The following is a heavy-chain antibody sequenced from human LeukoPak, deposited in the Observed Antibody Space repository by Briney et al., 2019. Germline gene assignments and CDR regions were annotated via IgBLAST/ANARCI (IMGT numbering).Heavy chain of an antibody. V-gene: IGHV4-39*02. CDR3: AGIATAGIYYMDV. Sequence: PSETLSLTCTVSGGSISSSSYYWGWIRQPPGKGLEWIGSIYYSGSTYYNPSPKSRVTISVDTSKNHFSLKLTSVTAADTAVYYCAGIATAGIYYMDVWGKGTTVTVSS. D-gene: IGHD6-13*01. CDR1: GGSISSSSYY. J-gene: IGHJ6*03. CDR2: IYYSGST.